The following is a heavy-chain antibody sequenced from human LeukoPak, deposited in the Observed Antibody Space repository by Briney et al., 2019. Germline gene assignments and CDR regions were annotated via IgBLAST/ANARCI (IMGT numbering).Heavy chain of an antibody. CDR2: IKQDGSEK. D-gene: IGHD3-10*01. Sequence: GGSLRLSCAASGFTFSTYWMSWVRQAPGEGLEWVANIKQDGSEKYYVDSVKGRFTISRDNAKNSLYLQMNSLRAEDTAVYYCARLYYSDSGTYNRPFDHRGQGTLVTVSS. V-gene: IGHV3-7*04. J-gene: IGHJ4*02. CDR3: ARLYYSDSGTYNRPFDH. CDR1: GFTFSTYW.